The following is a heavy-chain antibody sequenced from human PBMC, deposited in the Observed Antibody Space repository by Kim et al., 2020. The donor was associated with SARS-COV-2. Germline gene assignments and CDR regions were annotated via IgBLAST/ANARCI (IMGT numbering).Heavy chain of an antibody. Sequence: GGSLRLSCAASGFTFSSYGMHWVRQAPGKGLEWVAVISYDGSNKYYADSVKGRFTISRDNSKNTLYLQMNSLRAEDTAVYYCAKLACGSPWGCDAFDIWGQWTMVTVSS. D-gene: IGHD1-26*01. V-gene: IGHV3-30*18. J-gene: IGHJ3*02. CDR2: ISYDGSNK. CDR3: AKLACGSPWGCDAFDI. CDR1: GFTFSSYG.